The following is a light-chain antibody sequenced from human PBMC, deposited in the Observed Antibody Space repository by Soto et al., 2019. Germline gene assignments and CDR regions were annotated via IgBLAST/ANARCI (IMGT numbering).Light chain of an antibody. V-gene: IGLV2-23*01. J-gene: IGLJ1*01. CDR3: CSFAVSSTYV. CDR1: SRDVGSYNL. Sequence: QSVLTQPASVSGSPGQSITISCTGTSRDVGSYNLVSWYQQHPGNAPKLIIYEGTKRPSGVSYRFSGSKSGNTASLTISGLQEEDEGDYHCCSFAVSSTYVCGTGTKLTVL. CDR2: EGT.